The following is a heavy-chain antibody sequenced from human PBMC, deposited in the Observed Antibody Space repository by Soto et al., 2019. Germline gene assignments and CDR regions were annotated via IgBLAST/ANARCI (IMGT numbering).Heavy chain of an antibody. CDR3: ARDGTAVAGYDAFDI. J-gene: IGHJ3*02. CDR1: GFTFSSYG. CDR2: IWYDGSNK. D-gene: IGHD6-19*01. Sequence: GGSLRLSCAASGFTFSSYGMHWVRQAPGKGLEGVAVIWYDGSNKYYADSVKGRFTISRDNSKNTMYLQMNSLKDEDTAAYYCARDGTAVAGYDAFDIWGQGTMVTVSS. V-gene: IGHV3-33*01.